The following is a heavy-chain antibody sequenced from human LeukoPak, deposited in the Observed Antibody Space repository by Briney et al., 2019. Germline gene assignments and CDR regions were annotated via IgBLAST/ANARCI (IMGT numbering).Heavy chain of an antibody. D-gene: IGHD3-22*01. CDR3: ARDRGNDSSGYYSRFGY. J-gene: IGHJ4*02. CDR2: ICAYNGNT. V-gene: IGHV1-18*01. Sequence: ASVKVSCKASGYTFTSYGISWVRQAPGQWLEWMGWICAYNGNTNYAQNLQGRVTMTTDTSTSTAYMELRSLRSDDTAVYYCARDRGNDSSGYYSRFGYWGQGTLVTVSS. CDR1: GYTFTSYG.